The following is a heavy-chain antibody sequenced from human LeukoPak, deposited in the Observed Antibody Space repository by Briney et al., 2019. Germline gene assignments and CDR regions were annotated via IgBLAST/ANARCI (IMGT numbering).Heavy chain of an antibody. CDR3: ARSPRGNYFDS. J-gene: IGHJ4*02. D-gene: IGHD6-25*01. CDR2: VYHGGTT. Sequence: SETLSLTCAVSGGSISSRDYSWNCIRQPPGKGLEWIGSVYHGGTTYYNPSLKSRVSISEDRSNNQFFLKLSSVTAADTAMYFCARSPRGNYFDSWGGGTLVTVSS. CDR1: GGSISSRDYS. V-gene: IGHV4-30-2*01.